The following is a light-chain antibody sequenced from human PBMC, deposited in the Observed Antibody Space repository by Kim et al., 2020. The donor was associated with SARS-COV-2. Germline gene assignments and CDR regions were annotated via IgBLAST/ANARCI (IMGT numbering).Light chain of an antibody. V-gene: IGKV1-5*01. CDR1: QSITVW. Sequence: ASVGDRVTITCRASQSITVWLAWYQQKPGKAPKLLIYDASSLQSGVPSRFSGSGSGIEFTLTISSLQPDDFATYYCQQYKRSRGTFGQGTKVDIK. CDR3: QQYKRSRGT. J-gene: IGKJ1*01. CDR2: DAS.